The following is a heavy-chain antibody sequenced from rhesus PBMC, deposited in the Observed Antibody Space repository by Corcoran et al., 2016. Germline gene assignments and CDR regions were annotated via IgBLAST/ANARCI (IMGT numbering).Heavy chain of an antibody. D-gene: IGHD3-34*01. V-gene: IGHV4-106*01. J-gene: IGHJ4*01. CDR3: ARAFWGDSVISDY. CDR2: IYGSGGGT. Sequence: QVQLQESGPGLVKPSETLSLTCAVSGGSISDDYYWSWLRKPPGKGLEWIGYIYGSGGGTNYNPSLKNRVTISIDTSKNQFSLKLSSVTAADTAVYYCARAFWGDSVISDYWGQGVLVTVSS. CDR1: GGSISDDYY.